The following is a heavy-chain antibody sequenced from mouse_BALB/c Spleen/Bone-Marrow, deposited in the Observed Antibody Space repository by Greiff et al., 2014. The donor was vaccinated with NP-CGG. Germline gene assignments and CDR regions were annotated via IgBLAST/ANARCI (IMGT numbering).Heavy chain of an antibody. D-gene: IGHD1-1*01. V-gene: IGHV2-9*02. Sequence: VQLQQSGPGLVAPSQSLSITCTVSGFSLTSYGVHWVRQPPGKGLEWLGVIWAGGSTNYNSALMSRLSISKDNSKIQVFLKMSSLQTDDTAMYYYARERGTTRAMDYWGQGTSVTVSS. CDR3: ARERGTTRAMDY. CDR1: GFSLTSYG. CDR2: IWAGGST. J-gene: IGHJ4*01.